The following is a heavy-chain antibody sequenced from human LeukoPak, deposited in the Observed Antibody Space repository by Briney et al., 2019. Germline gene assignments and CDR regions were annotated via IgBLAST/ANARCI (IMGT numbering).Heavy chain of an antibody. Sequence: SETLSLTCTVSSGSISSYYWSWIRQPPGKGLEWIGYIYYSGSTYYNPSLKSRVTISVDTSKNQFSLKLSSVTAADTAVYYCARDQGEGDAFDIWGQGTMVTVSS. J-gene: IGHJ3*02. CDR2: IYYSGST. CDR3: ARDQGEGDAFDI. V-gene: IGHV4-59*12. CDR1: SGSISSYY.